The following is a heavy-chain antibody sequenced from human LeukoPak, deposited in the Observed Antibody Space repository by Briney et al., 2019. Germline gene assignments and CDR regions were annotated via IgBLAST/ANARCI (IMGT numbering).Heavy chain of an antibody. D-gene: IGHD6-19*01. CDR1: GGSISSSSYY. V-gene: IGHV4-39*01. Sequence: SETLSLTCTVSGGSISSSSYYWGWIRQPPGKGLEWIGSIYYSGSTYYNPSLKSRATISVDTSKNQFSLKLSSVTAAGTAVYYCARQSQWLVHFDYWGQGTLVTVSS. J-gene: IGHJ4*02. CDR3: ARQSQWLVHFDY. CDR2: IYYSGST.